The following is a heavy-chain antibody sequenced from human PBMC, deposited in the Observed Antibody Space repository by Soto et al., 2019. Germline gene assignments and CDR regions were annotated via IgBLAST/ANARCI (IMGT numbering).Heavy chain of an antibody. J-gene: IGHJ4*02. CDR3: STYPPDS. Sequence: GGSLRLSCAASGFTFSNYGMHWVRQAPGKGLEWVALISHDGGNKFYPNSVKGRFTISRDNSNNALYLQMNSLRSDDTAVYYCSTYPPDSWGQGTLVTVSS. V-gene: IGHV3-30*03. D-gene: IGHD1-1*01. CDR2: ISHDGGNK. CDR1: GFTFSNYG.